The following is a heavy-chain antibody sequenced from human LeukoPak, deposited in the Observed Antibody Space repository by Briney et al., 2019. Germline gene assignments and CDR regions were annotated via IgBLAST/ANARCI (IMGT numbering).Heavy chain of an antibody. CDR1: GYTFTGYY. J-gene: IGHJ4*02. CDR3: ARMVVYCSSTSCHDY. Sequence: ALVKVSCKASGYTFTGYYMHWVRQAPGQGLEWMGWINPNSGGTNYAQKFQGRVTMTRDTSISTAYMELSRLRSDDTAVYYCARMVVYCSSTSCHDYWGQGTLVTVSS. D-gene: IGHD2-2*01. V-gene: IGHV1-2*02. CDR2: INPNSGGT.